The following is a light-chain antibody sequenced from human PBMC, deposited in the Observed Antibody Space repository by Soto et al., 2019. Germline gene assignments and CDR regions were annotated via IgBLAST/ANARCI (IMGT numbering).Light chain of an antibody. CDR1: RGHSSYT. V-gene: IGLV4-69*01. CDR2: LKSDGSH. CDR3: QTWGTGVRV. Sequence: QSVLTQSPSASASLGASVKLTCTLSRGHSSYTIAWHQQQPERGPRYLMNLKSDGSHTKGDGIPDRFSGSSSGTERYLTITSLQSEDEADYYCQTWGTGVRVFGGGTKVTVL. J-gene: IGLJ3*02.